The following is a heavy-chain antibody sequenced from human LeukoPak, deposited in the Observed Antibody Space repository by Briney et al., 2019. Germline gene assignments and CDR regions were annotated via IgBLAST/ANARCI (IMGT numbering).Heavy chain of an antibody. V-gene: IGHV3-49*04. Sequence: PGRSLRLSCTASGFTFGDYAMSWVRQAPGKGLEWVGFIRSKAYGGKTAYAAYVKGRFTISRDDSKSTGYLQMNRLKTEETGVCYCTRGGLVYGDYGGFFDYWGQGTLVTVSS. J-gene: IGHJ4*02. CDR2: IRSKAYGGKT. CDR1: GFTFGDYA. D-gene: IGHD4-17*01. CDR3: TRGGLVYGDYGGFFDY.